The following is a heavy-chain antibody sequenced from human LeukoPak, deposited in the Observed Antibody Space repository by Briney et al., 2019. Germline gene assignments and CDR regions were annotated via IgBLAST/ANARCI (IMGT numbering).Heavy chain of an antibody. D-gene: IGHD3-22*01. CDR1: GYTFTSYA. J-gene: IGHJ3*02. CDR2: ISTYTGNT. Sequence: ASVKVSCKTSGYTFTSYAISWVRQAPGQGLECMGWISTYTGNTHYAQKLQGRVTMTTDTSTSTAYMELRSLSSDDTAVYYCARVLVVSSDAFDIWGQGTMVTVSS. CDR3: ARVLVVSSDAFDI. V-gene: IGHV1-18*01.